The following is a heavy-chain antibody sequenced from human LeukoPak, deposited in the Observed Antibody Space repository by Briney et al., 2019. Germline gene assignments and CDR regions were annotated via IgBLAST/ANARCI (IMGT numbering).Heavy chain of an antibody. D-gene: IGHD6-6*01. Sequence: SETLSLTCTVSGGSISSYYWSWIRQPPGKGLEWIGYIYYSGSTNYSPSLKSRVTISKDTSKNQFSLKLSSVTAADTAVYYCARSYSSSSHYYFDYWGQGTLVTVSS. J-gene: IGHJ4*02. CDR2: IYYSGST. CDR3: ARSYSSSSHYYFDY. CDR1: GGSISSYY. V-gene: IGHV4-59*08.